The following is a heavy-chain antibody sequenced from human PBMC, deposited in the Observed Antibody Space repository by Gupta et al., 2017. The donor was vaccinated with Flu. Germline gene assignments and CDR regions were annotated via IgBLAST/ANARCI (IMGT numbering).Heavy chain of an antibody. D-gene: IGHD6-19*01. CDR3: ARVAVADPFDY. Sequence: EVQLVESGGGLVQPGGSLRLSCAASGFTFSSYEMNWVRQAPGKRLEWVSYISSSGSTIYYADSVKGRFTISRDNAKNSLYLQMNSLRAEDTAVYYCARVAVADPFDYWGQGTLVTVSS. J-gene: IGHJ4*02. CDR2: ISSSGSTI. CDR1: GFTFSSYE. V-gene: IGHV3-48*03.